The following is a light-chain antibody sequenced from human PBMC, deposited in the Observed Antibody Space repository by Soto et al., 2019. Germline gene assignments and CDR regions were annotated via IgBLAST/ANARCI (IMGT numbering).Light chain of an antibody. Sequence: QSVLTQPPSASGTPGQRVTISCSGSSSSIGINYVYWYQQLPGTAPKLLIYKNNQRPSGVPARFSGSKSGTSASLAISGLRSEDEADYHCAAWDDSLSGVIFGGGTKVTVL. V-gene: IGLV1-47*01. CDR3: AAWDDSLSGVI. J-gene: IGLJ2*01. CDR1: SSSIGINY. CDR2: KNN.